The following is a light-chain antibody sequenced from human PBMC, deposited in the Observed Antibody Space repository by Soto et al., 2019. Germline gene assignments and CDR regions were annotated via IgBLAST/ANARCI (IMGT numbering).Light chain of an antibody. V-gene: IGKV1-5*03. Sequence: IQMTQSPSNLSASVGDIFTITCLASQSISSWLAWYQQKPGKAPKLLIYKTSNLESGVPSRFSGSGSGTEFSLTISSLQPDDFATYYCQQYKSFSLTFGGGTKVDI. J-gene: IGKJ4*01. CDR2: KTS. CDR1: QSISSW. CDR3: QQYKSFSLT.